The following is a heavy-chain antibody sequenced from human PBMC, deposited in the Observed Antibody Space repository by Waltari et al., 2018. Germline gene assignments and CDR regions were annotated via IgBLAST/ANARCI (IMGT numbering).Heavy chain of an antibody. Sequence: DAQLVESGGGLVQPGGSLRLSCGASGFTFSTSWMSWVRQAPGKGLEWVANIKQDGSDKFYVDSVKGRFTISRDNVDNLLYLQMNSLRAEDTAVYYCARGGRSGAFDVLGQGTMVTVSS. CDR1: GFTFSTSW. V-gene: IGHV3-7*01. J-gene: IGHJ3*01. CDR2: IKQDGSDK. D-gene: IGHD3-16*01. CDR3: ARGGRSGAFDV.